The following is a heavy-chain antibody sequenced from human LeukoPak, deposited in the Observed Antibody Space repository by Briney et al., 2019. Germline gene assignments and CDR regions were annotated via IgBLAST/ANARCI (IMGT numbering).Heavy chain of an antibody. D-gene: IGHD5-18*01. CDR2: MNPNSGNT. Sequence: GASVKVSCKASGYTFTSYDINWVRQATGQGLEWMGWMNPNSGNTGYAQKFQGRVTMTRNTSISTAYMELSSLRSEDTAVYYCARAPGILGYYYYMDVWGKGTTVTVSS. CDR1: GYTFTSYD. CDR3: ARAPGILGYYYYMDV. V-gene: IGHV1-8*01. J-gene: IGHJ6*03.